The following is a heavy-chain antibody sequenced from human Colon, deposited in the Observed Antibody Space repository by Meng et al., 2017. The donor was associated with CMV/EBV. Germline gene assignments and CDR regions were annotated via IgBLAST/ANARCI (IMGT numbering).Heavy chain of an antibody. Sequence: GGSIGGGYWGTWVRQSPGGGREWIGEISDTGSTNYNPSLKSRVTISVDKSKNQFSLNLSSVTAADTAMYYCARETSGWSTGIDYWGQGTLVTVSS. CDR2: ISDTGST. D-gene: IGHD6-19*01. CDR1: GGSIGGGYW. J-gene: IGHJ4*02. CDR3: ARETSGWSTGIDY. V-gene: IGHV4-4*02.